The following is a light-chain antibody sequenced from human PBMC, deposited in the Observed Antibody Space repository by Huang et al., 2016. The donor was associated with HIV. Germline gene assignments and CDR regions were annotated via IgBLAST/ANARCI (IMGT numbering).Light chain of an antibody. V-gene: IGKV1D-8*01. CDR2: GAS. CDR1: QGISTY. CDR3: QQYYSFPLT. J-gene: IGKJ4*01. Sequence: VIRMTQSPSLLSASAGDKVTITCRMSQGISTYLAWYHQKPGNSPDLLIYGASTLRSWVPSRFSGSGSWTDFTLTISYLQSEDFAIYYCQQYYSFPLTFGGGTKVEIK.